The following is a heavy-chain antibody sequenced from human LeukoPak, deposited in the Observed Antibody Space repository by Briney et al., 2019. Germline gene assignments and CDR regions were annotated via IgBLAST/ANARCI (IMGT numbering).Heavy chain of an antibody. D-gene: IGHD6-19*01. CDR2: IYYSGST. Sequence: SETLSLTCTVSGASISISGYYWGWIRQPPGQGLERIGSIYYSGSTYYSPSLKSRVTISVDTSKIQFSLKLSSVTAADTAVYYCARGGWYYDCWGQGTLVTVSS. J-gene: IGHJ4*02. V-gene: IGHV4-39*07. CDR3: ARGGWYYDC. CDR1: GASISISGYY.